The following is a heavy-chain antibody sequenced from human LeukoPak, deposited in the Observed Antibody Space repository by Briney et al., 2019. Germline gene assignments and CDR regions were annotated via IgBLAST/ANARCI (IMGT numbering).Heavy chain of an antibody. D-gene: IGHD5-18*01. V-gene: IGHV1-69*06. CDR1: GYTFTGYY. CDR3: ARGYSYGRFDY. J-gene: IGHJ4*02. CDR2: IIPIFGTA. Sequence: SVKVSCKASGYTFTGYYMHWVRQAPGQGLEWMGGIIPIFGTANYAQKFQGRVTITADKSTSTAYMELSSLRSEDTAAYYCARGYSYGRFDYWGQGTLVTVSS.